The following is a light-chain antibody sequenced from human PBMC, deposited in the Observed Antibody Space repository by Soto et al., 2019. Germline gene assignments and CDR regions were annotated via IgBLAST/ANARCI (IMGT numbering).Light chain of an antibody. CDR2: AAS. CDR1: QSISNY. V-gene: IGKV1-39*01. CDR3: QQSYSTPRT. J-gene: IGKJ1*01. Sequence: DIQMTQSPSSLSASVGDRVTITCRASQSISNYLNWYQQKPGRAPELLIYAASSLQSGVPSRFSGSGSGTDFTLTISSLQPEDFATYHCQQSYSTPRTFGQGTKVESK.